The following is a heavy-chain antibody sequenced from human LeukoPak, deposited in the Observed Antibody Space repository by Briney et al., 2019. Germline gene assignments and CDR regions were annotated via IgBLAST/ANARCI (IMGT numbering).Heavy chain of an antibody. CDR1: GGSISSGSYY. V-gene: IGHV4-61*02. D-gene: IGHD5-18*01. CDR3: ARAYRGYSYGFNWFDP. Sequence: SQTLSLTCTVSGGSISSGSYYWNWIRQPAGKGLEWIGRIYTSGSTNYNPSLKSRVTISVDTSKNQFSLKLSSVTAADTAVYYCARAYRGYSYGFNWFDPWGQGTLVTVSS. J-gene: IGHJ5*02. CDR2: IYTSGST.